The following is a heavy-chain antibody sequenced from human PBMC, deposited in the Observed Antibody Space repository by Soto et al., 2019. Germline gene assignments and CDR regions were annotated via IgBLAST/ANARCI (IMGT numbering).Heavy chain of an antibody. V-gene: IGHV3-23*01. CDR3: LKSAYSVATIAYF. CDR2: IGGSGTST. CDR1: GLTFSTSA. J-gene: IGHJ4*02. Sequence: GRDLRISCAAYGLTFSTSAMSWVRQAPGKGLEWVSSIGGSGTSTYYADSVKGRFTISRDNSKNTLYLRMNSLRAEDTALYYFLKSAYSVATIAYFCGQGTLVTGSS. D-gene: IGHD2-15*01.